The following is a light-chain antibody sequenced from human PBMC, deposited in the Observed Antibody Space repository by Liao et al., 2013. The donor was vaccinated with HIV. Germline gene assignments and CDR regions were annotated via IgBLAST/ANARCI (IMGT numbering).Light chain of an antibody. Sequence: SYVVTQPPSVSVAPGKTASITCGGHNIGSKSVHWYQQEPGQAPLLVIFYDTDRPSGIPERFSGSNSGNTATLTISRVEAGDEADYYCQAWDSSTDYVFGTGTKVTVL. J-gene: IGLJ1*01. CDR1: NIGSKS. CDR3: QAWDSSTDYV. V-gene: IGLV3-21*01. CDR2: YDT.